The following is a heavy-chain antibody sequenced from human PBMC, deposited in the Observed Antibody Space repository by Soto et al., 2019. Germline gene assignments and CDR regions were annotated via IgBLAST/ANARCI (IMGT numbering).Heavy chain of an antibody. CDR2: IRSKANSYAT. CDR3: TSKIGYCISTSCYRGGGYYYYGMDV. CDR1: GFTFSGSA. Sequence: GGSLRLSCAASGFTFSGSAMHWVRQASGKGLEWVGRIRSKANSYATAYAASVKGRFTISRDDSKNTAYLQMNSLKTEDTAVYYCTSKIGYCISTSCYRGGGYYYYGMDVWGQGTTVTVSS. D-gene: IGHD2-2*02. J-gene: IGHJ6*02. V-gene: IGHV3-73*01.